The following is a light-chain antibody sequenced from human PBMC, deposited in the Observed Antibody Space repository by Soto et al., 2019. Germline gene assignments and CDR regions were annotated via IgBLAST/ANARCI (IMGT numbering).Light chain of an antibody. V-gene: IGKV1-5*01. CDR1: QSLSSW. CDR2: DAS. J-gene: IGKJ1*01. CDR3: QQYNNYPRT. Sequence: DIQMTQSPSTLSASVGDRVSITCRASQSLSSWLAWYQQKPGRAPKLLVYDASSLESGVPSRFSGSGSGTEFTLTISSLQPDDFATYYCQQYNNYPRTFGQGTKVDNK.